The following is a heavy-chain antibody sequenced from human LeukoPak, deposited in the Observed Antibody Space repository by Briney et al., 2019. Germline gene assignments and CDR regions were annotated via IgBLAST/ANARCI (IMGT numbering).Heavy chain of an antibody. J-gene: IGHJ4*02. Sequence: PSETLSLTCTVSGGSISSSSYYWGGIRQPPGKGLEWIGSIYYSGSTHYNPSLKSRVTISVDTSKNQFSLKVSSVTAADTAVYYCARAGLGFGEIGPNFDYWGQGALVTVSS. CDR1: GGSISSSSYY. CDR3: ARAGLGFGEIGPNFDY. V-gene: IGHV4-39*07. CDR2: IYYSGST. D-gene: IGHD3-10*01.